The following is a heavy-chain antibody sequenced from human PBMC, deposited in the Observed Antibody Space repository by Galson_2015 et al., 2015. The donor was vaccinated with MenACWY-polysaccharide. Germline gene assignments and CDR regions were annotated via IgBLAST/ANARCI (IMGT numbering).Heavy chain of an antibody. CDR1: GFTFSSYS. Sequence: SLRLSCAASGFTFSSYSMNWARQAPGKGLEWVSCISSSSSYIYYADSVKGRFTISRDNAKNSLSLQMNSLRAEDTAVYYCARGRSSWPYSFDYWGQGILVTVSS. CDR2: ISSSSSYI. D-gene: IGHD6-13*01. J-gene: IGHJ4*02. V-gene: IGHV3-21*01. CDR3: ARGRSSWPYSFDY.